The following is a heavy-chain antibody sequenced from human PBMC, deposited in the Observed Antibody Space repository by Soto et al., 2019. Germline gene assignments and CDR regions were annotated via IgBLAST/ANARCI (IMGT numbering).Heavy chain of an antibody. CDR2: ISTYSGDT. D-gene: IGHD5-12*01. CDR3: ARHHGPTTSENWFDP. J-gene: IGHJ5*02. Sequence: AASVKVSCKASGYTFFTYDISWVRQAPGQGLEWMGWISTYSGDTKYAQKFQGRVTMTTDTSTTTAYLELRSLRSDDTAVYYCARHHGPTTSENWFDPWGQGTLVT. CDR1: GYTFFTYD. V-gene: IGHV1-18*01.